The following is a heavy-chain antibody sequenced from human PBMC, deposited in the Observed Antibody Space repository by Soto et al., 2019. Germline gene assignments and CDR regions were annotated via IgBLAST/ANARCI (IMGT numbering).Heavy chain of an antibody. D-gene: IGHD1-26*01. V-gene: IGHV3-11*06. Sequence: GGSLRLSCAASGFTFSDYYMSWIRQAPGKGLEWVSYISSSSSYTNYADSVKGRFTISRDNAKNSLYLQMNSLRAEDTAVYYCAGVGRTTNYLDYWGQGTLVTVSS. CDR3: AGVGRTTNYLDY. J-gene: IGHJ4*02. CDR1: GFTFSDYY. CDR2: ISSSSSYT.